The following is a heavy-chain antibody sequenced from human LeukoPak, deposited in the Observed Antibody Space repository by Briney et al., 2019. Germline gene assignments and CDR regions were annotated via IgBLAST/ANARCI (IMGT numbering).Heavy chain of an antibody. J-gene: IGHJ4*02. V-gene: IGHV4-34*01. Sequence: PSETLSLTCAVYGGSFSGYYWSWIRQPPGKGLEWIGSIYYSGSTYYNPSLKSRVTISVDTSKNQFSLKLSSVTAADTAVYYCARWNYDYVWGSYRYDYWGQGTLVTVSS. CDR2: IYYSGST. CDR1: GGSFSGYY. D-gene: IGHD3-16*02. CDR3: ARWNYDYVWGSYRYDY.